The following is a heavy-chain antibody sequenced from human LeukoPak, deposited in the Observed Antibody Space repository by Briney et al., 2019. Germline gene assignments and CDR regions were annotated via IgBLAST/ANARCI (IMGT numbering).Heavy chain of an antibody. D-gene: IGHD2-2*02. Sequence: SETLSLTCAVYGGSFSGYYWSWIRQPPGKGLEWIGEINHSGSTNYNPSLKSRVTISVDTSKNQFSLKLNSVTAADTAVYYCARDNTEGYWGQGTLVTVSS. CDR1: GGSFSGYY. CDR2: INHSGST. CDR3: ARDNTEGY. J-gene: IGHJ4*02. V-gene: IGHV4-34*01.